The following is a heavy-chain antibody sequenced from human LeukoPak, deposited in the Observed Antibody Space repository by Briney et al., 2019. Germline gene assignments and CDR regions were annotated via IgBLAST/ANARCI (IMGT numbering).Heavy chain of an antibody. J-gene: IGHJ6*03. CDR3: ARGGYSSGWYYYYMDV. Sequence: PGGSLRLSCAASGFTFSGFEMTWVRQAPGKGLEWVSYISGSGRTIFYADSVKGRFSISRDNAKNSLFLQMNSLRVEDTALYYCARGGYSSGWYYYYMDVWGKGTTVTISS. CDR1: GFTFSGFE. CDR2: ISGSGRTI. V-gene: IGHV3-48*03. D-gene: IGHD6-19*01.